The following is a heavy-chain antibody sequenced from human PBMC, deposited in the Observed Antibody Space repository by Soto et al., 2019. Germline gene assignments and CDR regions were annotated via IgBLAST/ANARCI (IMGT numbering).Heavy chain of an antibody. CDR2: IIPIFGIA. V-gene: IGHV1-69*10. CDR1: GGTFSSYA. J-gene: IGHJ6*02. CDR3: ARDGSGSYDPYYYYYGMDV. Sequence: SVKVSCKASGGTFSSYAISWVRQAPGQGLEWMGGIIPIFGIANYAQKFQGRVTITADKSTSTAYMELSSLRSEDTAVYYCARDGSGSYDPYYYYYGMDVWGQGTTVTAP. D-gene: IGHD3-10*01.